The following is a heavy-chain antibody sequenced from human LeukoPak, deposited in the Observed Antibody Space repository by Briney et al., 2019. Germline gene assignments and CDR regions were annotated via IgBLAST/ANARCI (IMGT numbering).Heavy chain of an antibody. CDR2: IFYSGST. J-gene: IGHJ4*02. D-gene: IGHD3-22*01. CDR3: ARDYYDSSGWGLFDY. V-gene: IGHV4-59*01. CDR1: GVSISSYY. Sequence: SETLSLTCTVSGVSISSYYWSWIRQPPGKGLEWIGYIFYSGSTNYNPSLKSRVTISVDTSKNQFSLKLSSVTAADTAVYYCARDYYDSSGWGLFDYWGQGTLVTVSS.